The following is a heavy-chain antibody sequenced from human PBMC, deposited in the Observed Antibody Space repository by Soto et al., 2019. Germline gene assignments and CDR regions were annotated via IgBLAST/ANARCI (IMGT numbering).Heavy chain of an antibody. CDR1: GFNFGNAW. Sequence: GSLRLSCAASGFNFGNAWMRWVRQAPGKGLEWVGRIRSNSEGGTVEYAEPVKGRFIISRDDSRNTLHLQMNSLNSEDTGVYYCTASGVWGVAMSGMDVWGQGTTVTVSS. D-gene: IGHD3-10*01. V-gene: IGHV3-15*01. CDR2: IRSNSEGGTV. J-gene: IGHJ6*02. CDR3: TASGVWGVAMSGMDV.